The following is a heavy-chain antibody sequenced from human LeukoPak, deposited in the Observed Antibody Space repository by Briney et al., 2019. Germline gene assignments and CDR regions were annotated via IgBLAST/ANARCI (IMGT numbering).Heavy chain of an antibody. CDR1: GRTFSSYA. V-gene: IGHV1-69*06. CDR3: ARVSPGSSF. J-gene: IGHJ4*02. CDR2: IIPIFGTA. D-gene: IGHD3-10*01. Sequence: GASVKVSCKASGRTFSSYAISWVRQAPGQGLEWVGGIIPIFGTANYAQKFQGRVTITADKSTSTAYMELSSLRSEDTAVYYCARVSPGSSFWGQGTLVTVSS.